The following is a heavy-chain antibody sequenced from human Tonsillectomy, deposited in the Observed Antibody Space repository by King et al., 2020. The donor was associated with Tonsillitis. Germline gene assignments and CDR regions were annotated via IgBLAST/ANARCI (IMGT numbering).Heavy chain of an antibody. CDR1: GFTFSSYW. D-gene: IGHD3-22*01. V-gene: IGHV3-7*01. CDR3: AREGKVTMIVVVTNDAFDI. CDR2: IKQDGSEK. J-gene: IGHJ3*02. Sequence: QLVQSGGGLVQPGGSLRLSCAASGFTFSSYWMSWVRQAPGKGLEWVANIKQDGSEKYYVDSVKGRFTISRDNAKNPLYLQMNSLRAEDTAVYYCAREGKVTMIVVVTNDAFDIWGQGTMVTVSS.